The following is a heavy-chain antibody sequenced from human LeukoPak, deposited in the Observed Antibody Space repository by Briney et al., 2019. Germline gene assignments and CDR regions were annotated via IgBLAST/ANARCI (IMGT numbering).Heavy chain of an antibody. V-gene: IGHV3-64D*06. Sequence: GGSLRLSCSASGFTFSSYAMHWVRQAPGKGLEYVSAISGNGGSTYYADSVKGRFTISRDNSKNTLYLQMSSLRAEDTAVYYCVECRGGSTSCQGGGFDYWGQGTLVTVSS. CDR3: VECRGGSTSCQGGGFDY. D-gene: IGHD2-2*01. CDR2: ISGNGGST. CDR1: GFTFSSYA. J-gene: IGHJ4*02.